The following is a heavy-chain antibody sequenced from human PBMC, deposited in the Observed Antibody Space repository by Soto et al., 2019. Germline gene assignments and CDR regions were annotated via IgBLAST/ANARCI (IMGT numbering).Heavy chain of an antibody. CDR1: GGSVSSGSYY. V-gene: IGHV4-61*01. CDR2: IYYSGST. D-gene: IGHD4-17*01. J-gene: IGHJ5*02. CDR3: ARMGDYVPFDP. Sequence: TSETLSLTCTVSGGSVSSGSYYWSWIRQPPGKGLEWIGYIYYSGSTNYNPSLKSRVTISVDTSKNQFSLKLSSVTAADTAVYYCARMGDYVPFDPWGQGTMVAV.